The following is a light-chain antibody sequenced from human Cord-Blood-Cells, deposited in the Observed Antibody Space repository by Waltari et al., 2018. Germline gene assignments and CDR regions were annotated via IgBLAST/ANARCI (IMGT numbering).Light chain of an antibody. J-gene: IGKJ5*01. V-gene: IGKV1-39*01. CDR3: QQSYSTPIT. CDR1: QSISSY. CDR2: AAS. Sequence: DIQLTQSPSSLSASVGYRVTITCPASQSISSYLNWYQQKPGNAPKLLIYAASSLQSGVPSRFSGSGSGTDFTLTISSLQPEDFATYYCQQSYSTPITFGQGTRLEIK.